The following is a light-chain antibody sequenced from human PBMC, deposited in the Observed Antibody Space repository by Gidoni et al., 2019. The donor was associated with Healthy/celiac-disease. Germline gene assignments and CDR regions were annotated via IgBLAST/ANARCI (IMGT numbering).Light chain of an antibody. V-gene: IGKV1-5*03. CDR3: QQYNSYSLLT. CDR1: QSIISW. J-gene: IGKJ4*01. Sequence: DIQLPQSPSTLSASVGDRGTSTCRASQSIISWLAWYQQKPGKAPKLLIYKASSLESGVPSRFSGSGSGTEFTLTISSLQPDDFATYYCQQYNSYSLLTFGGGTKVEIK. CDR2: KAS.